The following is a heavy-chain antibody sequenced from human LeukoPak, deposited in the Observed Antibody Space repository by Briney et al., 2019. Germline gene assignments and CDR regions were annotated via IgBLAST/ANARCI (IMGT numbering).Heavy chain of an antibody. J-gene: IGHJ3*02. CDR3: ARDQHGDQHTRPDAFEI. CDR2: INPNSGGK. Sequence: PGASVKLSCEASGYTFSDYYMHWVRQAPGQGLEWMGCINPNSGGKIYVQKFQGRVTMTRDKSNSTAYMELSRLRADDTAVYYCARDQHGDQHTRPDAFEIWGQGTMVTVSS. D-gene: IGHD4-17*01. CDR1: GYTFSDYY. V-gene: IGHV1-2*02.